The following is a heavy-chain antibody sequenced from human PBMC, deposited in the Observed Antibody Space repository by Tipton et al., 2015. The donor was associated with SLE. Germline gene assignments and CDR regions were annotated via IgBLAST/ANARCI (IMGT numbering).Heavy chain of an antibody. CDR1: GYSISSGYF. V-gene: IGHV4-38-2*02. J-gene: IGHJ4*02. CDR3: ARGTIKAAGAYGETREYDS. CDR2: IYQSGST. D-gene: IGHD6-13*01. Sequence: TLSLTCTVSGYSISSGYFWGWIRQAPGKGLEWIASIYQSGSTYHNPSLKSRVTMSVDTSKNQFTLRLSSVTAADTAEYYCARGTIKAAGAYGETREYDSWGQGILVTVSS.